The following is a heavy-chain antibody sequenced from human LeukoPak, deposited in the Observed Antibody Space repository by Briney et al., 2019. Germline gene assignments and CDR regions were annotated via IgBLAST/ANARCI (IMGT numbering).Heavy chain of an antibody. CDR3: ARGPPLAYYGTGGYYFFDY. D-gene: IGHD3-22*01. CDR1: GGSFGGYF. V-gene: IGHV4-34*01. CDR2: VNHSGST. J-gene: IGHJ4*02. Sequence: PSETLSLTCSAYGGSFGGYFWSWIRQPPREGLEWIGEVNHSGSTNYNPSLKSRVTISVDTSRTQFSLNLRSVTAAATAVYYCARGPPLAYYGTGGYYFFDYWGQGILVTVSP.